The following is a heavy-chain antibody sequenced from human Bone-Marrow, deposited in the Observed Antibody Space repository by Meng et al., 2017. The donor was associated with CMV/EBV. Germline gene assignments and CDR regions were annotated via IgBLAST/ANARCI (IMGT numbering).Heavy chain of an antibody. J-gene: IGHJ6*02. V-gene: IGHV4-34*01. CDR2: INHSGST. CDR3: ARGWDDSSDDYYYGMDV. D-gene: IGHD3-22*01. Sequence: SEPLSLTCAVYGGSFSGYYWSWIRQPPGKGLEWIGEINHSGSTNYNPSLKSRVTISVDTSKNQFSLKLSSVTAADTAVYYCARGWDDSSDDYYYGMDVWGQGTTVTVSS. CDR1: GGSFSGYY.